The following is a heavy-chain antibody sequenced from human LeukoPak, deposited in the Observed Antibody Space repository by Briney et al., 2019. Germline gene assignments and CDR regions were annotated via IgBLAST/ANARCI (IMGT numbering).Heavy chain of an antibody. CDR2: INPNSGGT. CDR1: GYTFTGYY. CDR3: ARIKDRMLAAGDY. D-gene: IGHD2-8*01. J-gene: IGHJ4*02. Sequence: ASVKVSCKASGYTFTGYYMHWVRQAPGQGLEWMGWINPNSGGTNYAQKFQGRVTMTRDTSISTAYMELSRLRSDDTAVYYCARIKDRMLAAGDYWGPGTLVTVSS. V-gene: IGHV1-2*02.